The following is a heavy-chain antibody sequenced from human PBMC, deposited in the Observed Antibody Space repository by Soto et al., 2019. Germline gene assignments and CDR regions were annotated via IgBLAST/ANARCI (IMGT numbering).Heavy chain of an antibody. CDR2: ISYDGSNK. D-gene: IGHD2-15*01. V-gene: IGHV3-30*04. J-gene: IGHJ3*02. Sequence: GGSLRLSCAASGFTFSSYAMHWVRQAPGKGLEWVAVISYDGSNKYYADSVKGRFTISRDNSKNTLYLQMNSLRAEDTAVYYCARSWGGVVAAIGAFDIWGQGTMVTVSS. CDR3: ARSWGGVVAAIGAFDI. CDR1: GFTFSSYA.